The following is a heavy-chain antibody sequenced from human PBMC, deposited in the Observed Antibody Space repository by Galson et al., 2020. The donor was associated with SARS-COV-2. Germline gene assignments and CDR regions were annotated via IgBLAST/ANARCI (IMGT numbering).Heavy chain of an antibody. Sequence: QLGESLKISCAASGFTFNSHWMSWVRLAPGKGLEWVANINQVGSEKHYVDSIKGRFTISRDNAKNSLYLQMNSLRAEDTAVYYCARDNHYSESSIYYYYFDSWGQGSLVTVSS. CDR2: INQVGSEK. V-gene: IGHV3-7*01. J-gene: IGHJ4*02. D-gene: IGHD3-22*01. CDR1: GFTFNSHW. CDR3: ARDNHYSESSIYYYYFDS.